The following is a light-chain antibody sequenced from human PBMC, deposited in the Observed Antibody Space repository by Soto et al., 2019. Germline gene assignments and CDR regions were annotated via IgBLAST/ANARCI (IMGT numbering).Light chain of an antibody. CDR2: GAS. CDR1: QSVSSN. Sequence: EIVMTQSPATLSVSPGERATLSCRASQSVSSNIAWYQQKPGQAPRLLIYGASTRATGIPARFSGSGSGTEFTHTISSLKSEDFAVYYCQQYNNWPPWTFGQGTKVEIK. V-gene: IGKV3-15*01. CDR3: QQYNNWPPWT. J-gene: IGKJ1*01.